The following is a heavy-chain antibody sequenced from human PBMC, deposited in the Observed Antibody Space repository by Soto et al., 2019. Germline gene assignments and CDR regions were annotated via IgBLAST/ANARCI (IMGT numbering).Heavy chain of an antibody. CDR2: VYYSGST. CDR3: AGHVRGAVTMNWFDP. V-gene: IGHV4-39*01. D-gene: IGHD3-10*02. CDR1: GGSISSDHYY. Sequence: QLQLQESGPGLVKPSETLSLTCTVSGGSISSDHYYWGWIRQPPGKGLEWIGSVYYSGSTYDNPSLKSRVNMSVDPSKNQFSLKLSSVTAADTAVYYCAGHVRGAVTMNWFDPWGQGTLVIVSS. J-gene: IGHJ5*02.